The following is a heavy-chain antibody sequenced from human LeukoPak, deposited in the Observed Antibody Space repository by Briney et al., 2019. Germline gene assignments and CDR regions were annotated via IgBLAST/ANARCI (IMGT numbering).Heavy chain of an antibody. CDR2: IWFDGSNK. Sequence: GRSLRLSCVASGFTFSRYCMHWVRQAPGKGLEWVANIWFDGSNKSYGDSVQARFNVSRDISENTLYLQMDSLRVEDTAVYYCARDLIPFGVNSGVGYWGQGIVVTVSS. D-gene: IGHD3-10*01. CDR1: GFTFSRYC. J-gene: IGHJ4*02. CDR3: ARDLIPFGVNSGVGY. V-gene: IGHV3-33*01.